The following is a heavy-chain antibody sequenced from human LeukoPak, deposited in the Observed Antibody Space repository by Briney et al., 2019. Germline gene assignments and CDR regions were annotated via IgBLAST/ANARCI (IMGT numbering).Heavy chain of an antibody. J-gene: IGHJ6*02. Sequence: GGSLRLSCSASGFTFSGYAMHWVRQAPGKGLEFVSAITSNGGSTYYAASVKGRFTISRDNSKNTLSLQMNSLRAEDTAVYYCARDRRSGYYYYYGMDVWGQGTTVTVSS. CDR2: ITSNGGST. V-gene: IGHV3-64*04. D-gene: IGHD2-15*01. CDR3: ARDRRSGYYYYYGMDV. CDR1: GFTFSGYA.